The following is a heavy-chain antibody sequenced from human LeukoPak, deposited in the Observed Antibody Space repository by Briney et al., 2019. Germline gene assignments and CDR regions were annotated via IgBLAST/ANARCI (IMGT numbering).Heavy chain of an antibody. CDR3: ARYDSSAGY. J-gene: IGHJ4*02. CDR1: GYTFTGYY. V-gene: IGHV1-2*02. CDR2: INPNSGGT. D-gene: IGHD3-22*01. Sequence: GASVKVSCKASGYTFTGYYMHWVRQAPGQGLEGRGGINPNSGGTYYAQKFQGRVTMTRDTSISTAYMELSRLRSDDTAVYYCARYDSSAGYWGQGTLVTVSS.